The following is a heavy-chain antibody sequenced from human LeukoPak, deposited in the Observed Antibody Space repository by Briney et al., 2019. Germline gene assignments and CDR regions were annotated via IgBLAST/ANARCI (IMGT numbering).Heavy chain of an antibody. CDR2: VNPSSGIA. CDR1: GYTFSDYY. D-gene: IGHD6-13*01. CDR3: ARGNARSWYFLY. J-gene: IGHJ4*02. Sequence: ASVKVSCQASGYTFSDYYMHWVRQAPGQGPEWMGRVNPSSGIANYAQRFQGRVTMTRDTSISTAYMELSGLTSDDTALYYCARGNARSWYFLYWGQGTLVTVPS. V-gene: IGHV1-2*06.